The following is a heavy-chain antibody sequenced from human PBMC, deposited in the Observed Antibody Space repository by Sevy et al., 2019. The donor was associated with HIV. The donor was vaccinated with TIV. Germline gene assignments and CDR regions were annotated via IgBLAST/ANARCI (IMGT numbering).Heavy chain of an antibody. J-gene: IGHJ4*02. CDR3: ATSKNDCTNALDFDY. CDR1: GGSISSADYY. CDR2: IYYSGST. D-gene: IGHD2-8*01. V-gene: IGHV4-30-4*01. Sequence: SETLSLTCTVSGGSISSADYYWSWIRQPSGKGLEWIGYIYYSGSTYYSPSLKSRITISVDTSKNQFSLKLSSVTAADTAVYYCATSKNDCTNALDFDYWGQGTLVTVSS.